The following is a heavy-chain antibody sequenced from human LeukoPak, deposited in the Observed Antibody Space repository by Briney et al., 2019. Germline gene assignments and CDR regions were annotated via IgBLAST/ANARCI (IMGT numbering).Heavy chain of an antibody. CDR1: GGSISSYY. D-gene: IGHD3-22*01. J-gene: IGHJ3*02. V-gene: IGHV4-59*12. Sequence: SETLSLTCTVSGGSISSYYWSWIRQPPGKGLEWIGYIYYSGSTNYNPSLKSRVTISVDTSKNQFSLKLSSVTAADTAVYYCARGPLNYYDSRGTGAFDIWGQGTMVTVSS. CDR2: IYYSGST. CDR3: ARGPLNYYDSRGTGAFDI.